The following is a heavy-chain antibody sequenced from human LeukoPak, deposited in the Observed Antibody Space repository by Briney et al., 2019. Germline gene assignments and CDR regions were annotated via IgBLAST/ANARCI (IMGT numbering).Heavy chain of an antibody. CDR2: ISTSGGSS. CDR1: GFTFSSYA. V-gene: IGHV3-23*01. Sequence: GGSLRLSCAASGFTFSSYAMSWVRQAPGKGLEWVSGISTSGGSSSYADSVKGRFTISRDNPKNTLYMQMNSLRAEDTALYYCAIMHPYYDGSGYWVQWGQGTLVTVSS. J-gene: IGHJ4*02. D-gene: IGHD3-22*01. CDR3: AIMHPYYDGSGYWVQ.